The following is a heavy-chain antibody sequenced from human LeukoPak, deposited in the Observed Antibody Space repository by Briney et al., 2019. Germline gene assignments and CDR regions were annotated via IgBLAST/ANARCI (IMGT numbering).Heavy chain of an antibody. CDR3: AINLPANRRFQN. CDR1: GYTFTGYY. Sequence: ASVKVSCKASGYTFTGYYMHWVRQAPGQGLEWMGRINPNSGGTNYAQKFQGRVTMTRNTSISTAYMELSNVRSENTAMYYCAINLPANRRFQNWGQGTLVTVSS. CDR2: INPNSGGT. V-gene: IGHV1-2*06. D-gene: IGHD1-14*01. J-gene: IGHJ1*01.